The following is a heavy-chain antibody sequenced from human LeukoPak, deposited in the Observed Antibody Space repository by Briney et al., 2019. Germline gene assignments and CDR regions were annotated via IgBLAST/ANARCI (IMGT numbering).Heavy chain of an antibody. V-gene: IGHV4-34*01. J-gene: IGHJ1*01. Sequence: PPETLSLTCAVYGGSFSGYYWSWIRQPPGKGLEWIGEINHSGSTNYNPSLKSRVTISVDTSKNQFSLKLSSVTAADTAVYYCARGRNVSMVLSKYFQHWGQGTLVTVSS. CDR3: ARGRNVSMVLSKYFQH. CDR2: INHSGST. CDR1: GGSFSGYY. D-gene: IGHD4/OR15-4a*01.